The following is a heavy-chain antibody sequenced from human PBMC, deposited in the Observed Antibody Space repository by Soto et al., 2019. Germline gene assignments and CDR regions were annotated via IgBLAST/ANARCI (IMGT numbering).Heavy chain of an antibody. D-gene: IGHD3-10*01. Sequence: QVPLVQSGAGVKKPGSSVKVSCKASGGTFSSYTISWVRQAPGQGLEWMGRIIPILGIANYAQKFQGRVTITADKSTSTAHMELSSLRSEDTAVYYSARASAGGYFASWGQATLVTVPS. CDR2: IIPILGIA. V-gene: IGHV1-69*02. CDR3: ARASAGGYFAS. CDR1: GGTFSSYT. J-gene: IGHJ4*02.